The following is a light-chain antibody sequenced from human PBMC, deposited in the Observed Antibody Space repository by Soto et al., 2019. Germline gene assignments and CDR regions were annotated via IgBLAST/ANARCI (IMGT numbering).Light chain of an antibody. CDR1: SSDVGGYNY. CDR2: EVS. Sequence: QAVVTQPPSASGSPGQSVTISCTGTSSDVGGYNYVSWYQQHPGKAPKLMIYEVSKRPSGVPDRFSGSKSGNTASLTVSGLQADDEADYYCSSYAGYNVLFGGGTKLTVL. CDR3: SSYAGYNVL. V-gene: IGLV2-8*01. J-gene: IGLJ2*01.